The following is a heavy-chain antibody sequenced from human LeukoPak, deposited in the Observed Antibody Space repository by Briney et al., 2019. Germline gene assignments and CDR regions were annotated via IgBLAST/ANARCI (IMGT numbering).Heavy chain of an antibody. V-gene: IGHV3-48*01. Sequence: GGSLRLSCAASGFTFSSYSMNWVRQAPGKGLEWVSYISSSSTIYYADSVKGRFTISRDNARNSLYLQMNSLRAEDTAVYYCARDLTHYYDSSGPKDAFDIWGQGTMVTVSS. CDR1: GFTFSSYS. CDR2: ISSSSTI. CDR3: ARDLTHYYDSSGPKDAFDI. D-gene: IGHD3-22*01. J-gene: IGHJ3*02.